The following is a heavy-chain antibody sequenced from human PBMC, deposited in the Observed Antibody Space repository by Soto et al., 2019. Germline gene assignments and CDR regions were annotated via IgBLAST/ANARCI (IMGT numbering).Heavy chain of an antibody. D-gene: IGHD2-2*01. V-gene: IGHV5-10-1*01. J-gene: IGHJ6*02. CDR2: IYPSDSYT. Sequence: PGESLKISCKGPGYSFTSYWIGWVRQMPGKGLEWMGIIYPSDSYTNYSPSFQGHVTISADKSISTAYLQWSSLKASDTAMYYCARYGYCSSTSCYPTGQYYYYGMDVWGQGTTVTVSS. CDR3: ARYGYCSSTSCYPTGQYYYYGMDV. CDR1: GYSFTSYW.